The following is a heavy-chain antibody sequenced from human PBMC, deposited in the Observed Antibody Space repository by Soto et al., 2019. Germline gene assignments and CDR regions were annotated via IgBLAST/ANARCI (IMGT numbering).Heavy chain of an antibody. J-gene: IGHJ3*02. Sequence: GVTFSNYAVTWVRQAPGKGLVWVSRINTDGSGTTYADSVKGRFTISRDNSKNTLYLQMNSLRAEDTAVYYCAKIAAAGDAFDIWGQGTMVTVSS. CDR1: GVTFSNYA. CDR3: AKIAAAGDAFDI. CDR2: INTDGSGT. D-gene: IGHD6-13*01. V-gene: IGHV3-23*01.